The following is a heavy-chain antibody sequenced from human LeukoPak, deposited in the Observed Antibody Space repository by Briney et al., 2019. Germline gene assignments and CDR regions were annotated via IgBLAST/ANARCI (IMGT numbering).Heavy chain of an antibody. CDR2: INPNSGGT. V-gene: IGHV1-2*02. Sequence: ASVKVSCKASGYTFTGYYMHWVRQAPGQGLEWMGWINPNSGGTNYAQKFQGRVTMTRDTSISTAYMELSRLRSDDTAVYYCARGDYYDSSGYSHTDYWGQGTLVTVSS. D-gene: IGHD3-22*01. CDR3: ARGDYYDSSGYSHTDY. J-gene: IGHJ4*02. CDR1: GYTFTGYY.